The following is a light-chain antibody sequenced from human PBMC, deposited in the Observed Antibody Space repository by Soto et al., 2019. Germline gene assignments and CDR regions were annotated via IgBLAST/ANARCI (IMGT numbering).Light chain of an antibody. CDR1: QSVSSKY. CDR3: QQRSNWLT. J-gene: IGKJ4*01. V-gene: IGKV3-11*01. CDR2: DAS. Sequence: EIVLKQSPGSLSLYKGERATLSCRASQSVSSKYLGWYQQKPGQAPRLLIYDASNRATGIPARFSGSGSGTDFILTISSLEPEDFAVYYCQQRSNWLTFGGGTKV.